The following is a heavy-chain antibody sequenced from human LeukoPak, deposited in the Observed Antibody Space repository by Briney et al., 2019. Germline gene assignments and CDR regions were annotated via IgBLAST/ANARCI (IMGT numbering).Heavy chain of an antibody. Sequence: SETLSLTCTVSGGSISSYYWSWIRQPLGKGLEWIGYIYYSGSTNYNPSLKSRVTISVDTSKNQFSLKLSSVTAADTAVYYCARLTGEQLVDYWGQGTLVTVSS. V-gene: IGHV4-59*08. CDR2: IYYSGST. CDR1: GGSISSYY. D-gene: IGHD7-27*01. CDR3: ARLTGEQLVDY. J-gene: IGHJ4*02.